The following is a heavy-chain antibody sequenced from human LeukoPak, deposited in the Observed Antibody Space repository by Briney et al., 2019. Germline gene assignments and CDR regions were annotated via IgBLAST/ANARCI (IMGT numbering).Heavy chain of an antibody. D-gene: IGHD3-10*01. J-gene: IGHJ4*02. V-gene: IGHV4-39*07. CDR2: IYYSGST. CDR3: AREPRMGVRRLVTPAYVDY. CDR1: GGSISSSSYY. Sequence: SETLSLTCTVSGGSISSSSYYWGWIRQPPGKGLEWIGSIYYSGSTYYNPSLKSRVTISVDTSKNQFSLKLSSVTAADTAVYYCAREPRMGVRRLVTPAYVDYWGQGTLVTVSS.